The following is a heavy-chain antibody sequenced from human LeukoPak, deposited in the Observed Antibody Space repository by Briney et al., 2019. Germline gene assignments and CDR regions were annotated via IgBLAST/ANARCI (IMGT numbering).Heavy chain of an antibody. J-gene: IGHJ4*02. V-gene: IGHV4-59*12. CDR1: GGSISGYY. CDR3: ARDLSGSLYFDY. D-gene: IGHD3-10*01. Sequence: PSETLSLTCTVSGGSISGYYWGWIRQSPGKGLEWIGNRYNSGTTSYNPSLKSRVTISVDTSNNQFSLKLNSVTAADTAVYFCARDLSGSLYFDYWGQGVLVTVSS. CDR2: RYNSGTT.